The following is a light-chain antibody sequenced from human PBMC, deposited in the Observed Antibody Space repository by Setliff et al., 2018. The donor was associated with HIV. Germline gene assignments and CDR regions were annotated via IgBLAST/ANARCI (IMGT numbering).Light chain of an antibody. J-gene: IGLJ1*01. V-gene: IGLV2-14*01. CDR1: SSYVGGYSY. CDR2: EVR. CDR3: SSYAITNTRP. Sequence: QSALTQPASVSGSPGQSSTISCTGTSSYVGGYSYFSWYQQHPGKAPKLIIYEVRNRPSGVSNRFSGSKSGNTASLTISGLQAEDEADYYCSSYAITNTRPFGTGTKVTV.